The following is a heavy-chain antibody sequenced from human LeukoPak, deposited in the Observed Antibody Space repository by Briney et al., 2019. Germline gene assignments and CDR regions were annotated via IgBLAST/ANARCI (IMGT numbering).Heavy chain of an antibody. J-gene: IGHJ3*02. Sequence: GGSLRLSRAASGFTFSSYAMSWVRQAPGKGLEWVSAISGSGGSTYYADSVKGRFTISRDNSKNTLYLQMNSLRAEDTAVYYCAKSSRDYGNAFDIWGQGTMVTVSS. CDR1: GFTFSSYA. D-gene: IGHD4-17*01. V-gene: IGHV3-23*01. CDR2: ISGSGGST. CDR3: AKSSRDYGNAFDI.